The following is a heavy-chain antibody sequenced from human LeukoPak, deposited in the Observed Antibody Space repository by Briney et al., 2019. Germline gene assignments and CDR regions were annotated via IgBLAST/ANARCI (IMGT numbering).Heavy chain of an antibody. V-gene: IGHV3-20*04. CDR2: INWNGGST. D-gene: IGHD1-26*01. CDR3: ARSPQQWELPDFDY. CDR1: GFTFDDYG. Sequence: PGGSLRLSCAASGFTFDDYGMSWVRQAPGKGLEWVSGINWNGGSTGYADSVKGRFTISRDNAKNSLYLQMHSLRAEDTALYYCARSPQQWELPDFDYWGQGTLVTVSS. J-gene: IGHJ4*02.